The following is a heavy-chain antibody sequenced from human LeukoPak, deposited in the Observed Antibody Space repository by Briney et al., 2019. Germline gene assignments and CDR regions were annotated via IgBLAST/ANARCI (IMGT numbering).Heavy chain of an antibody. Sequence: GGSLRLSCAASGFTVSSNYMNWVRQAPGKGLEWVSVIYTGGSTYYADSVKGRFTISRDSSKNMIYLEMSSLKAEDTAVYYCAKERSLEIAVAGTIFDYWGQGTLVTVSS. J-gene: IGHJ4*02. CDR1: GFTVSSNY. CDR2: IYTGGST. V-gene: IGHV3-66*01. CDR3: AKERSLEIAVAGTIFDY. D-gene: IGHD6-19*01.